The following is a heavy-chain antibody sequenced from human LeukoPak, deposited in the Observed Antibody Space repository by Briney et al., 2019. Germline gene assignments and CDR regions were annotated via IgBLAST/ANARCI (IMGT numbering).Heavy chain of an antibody. Sequence: GESLKISCKGSGYSFTNYWIGWVRQMPGKGLEWMGIIYPGDSDTRYSPSFQGQVTISADKSISAAYLQWSSLKASDTAMYYCARHRGSGSYYRYYYYMDVWGKGTTVTVSS. CDR3: ARHRGSGSYYRYYYYMDV. V-gene: IGHV5-51*01. CDR2: IYPGDSDT. CDR1: GYSFTNYW. J-gene: IGHJ6*03. D-gene: IGHD3-10*01.